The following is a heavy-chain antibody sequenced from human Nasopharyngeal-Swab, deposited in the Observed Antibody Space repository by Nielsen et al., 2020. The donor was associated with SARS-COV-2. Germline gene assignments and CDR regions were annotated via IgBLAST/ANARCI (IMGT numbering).Heavy chain of an antibody. D-gene: IGHD1-26*01. Sequence: GESLKISCAASGFTFSSYAMHWVHQAPGKGLEWVAVISYDGSNKYYADSVKGRFTISRDNSKNTLYLQMNSLRGEDTAVYYCARGRGGSYFSYFEYWGQGTLVTVSS. CDR3: ARGRGGSYFSYFEY. CDR1: GFTFSSYA. CDR2: ISYDGSNK. J-gene: IGHJ4*02. V-gene: IGHV3-30-3*01.